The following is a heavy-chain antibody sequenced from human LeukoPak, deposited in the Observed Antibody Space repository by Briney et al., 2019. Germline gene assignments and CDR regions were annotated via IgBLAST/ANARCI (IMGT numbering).Heavy chain of an antibody. V-gene: IGHV4-4*02. D-gene: IGHD6-19*01. CDR1: GGSISSSNW. CDR3: ARYDVGWYYFDY. CDR2: IYHSGCT. Sequence: SGTLSLTCVVSGGSISSSNWWSWARQPPEKGLEWIGEIYHSGCTNYNPSLKSRVTISVDKSKNQFSLKLSSVTAADTAVYYCARYDVGWYYFDYWGQGTLVTVSS. J-gene: IGHJ4*02.